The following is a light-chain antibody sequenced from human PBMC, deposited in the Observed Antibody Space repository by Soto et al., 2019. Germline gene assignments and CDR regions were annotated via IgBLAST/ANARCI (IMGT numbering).Light chain of an antibody. J-gene: IGKJ1*01. Sequence: DIVMTQSPDSLAVSLGERATINCKSSQSILYSSNNKNYLAWYQQKAGQPPKLLIYWASTRESGVPDRFSGSGSGTDFTLTISSLQAEDVAVYDCQQYYSAPWTFGQGTKVEIK. CDR1: QSILYSSNNKNY. V-gene: IGKV4-1*01. CDR2: WAS. CDR3: QQYYSAPWT.